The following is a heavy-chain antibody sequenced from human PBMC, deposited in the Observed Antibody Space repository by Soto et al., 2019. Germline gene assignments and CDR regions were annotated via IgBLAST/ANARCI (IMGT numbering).Heavy chain of an antibody. Sequence: GGSLRLSCTASGFTFSNYAINWVRLAPGKRLEWVSSVIGSGVNVFYADSVKGRFTISRDNSKDTVYLEMNSLRADDTAEYFCAKGSAFECKGAICYPFDHWGRGTLVTVSS. CDR3: AKGSAFECKGAICYPFDH. CDR2: VIGSGVNV. CDR1: GFTFSNYA. D-gene: IGHD3-10*01. J-gene: IGHJ4*02. V-gene: IGHV3-23*01.